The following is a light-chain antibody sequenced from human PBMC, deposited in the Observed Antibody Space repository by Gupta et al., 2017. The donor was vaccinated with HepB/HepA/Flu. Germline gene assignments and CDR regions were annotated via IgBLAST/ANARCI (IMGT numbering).Light chain of an antibody. V-gene: IGKV2-28*01. J-gene: IGKJ5*01. CDR3: TQYLQNPVT. CDR1: QSRLHSNGYNS. Sequence: SAMTQSPLCLPVTPGEPACICCRSSQSRLHSNGYNSLDWYLQKPGQSPHLLIYLGSNRDSGVPERFSGSGSGTDFTLKISRVKAEDVGVYYCTQYLQNPVTFGPGTRVEIK. CDR2: LGS.